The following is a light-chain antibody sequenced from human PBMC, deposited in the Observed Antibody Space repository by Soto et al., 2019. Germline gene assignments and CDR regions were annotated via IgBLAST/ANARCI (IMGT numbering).Light chain of an antibody. J-gene: IGLJ1*01. CDR2: EAS. V-gene: IGLV2-14*01. Sequence: QSALPQPASVSGSPGQSITISCTGTSSDVGGYNYVSWYQQHPGKAPKLMIYEASNRPSWVSNRFSGSKSGNTDSLTISGLQAEDEAGYYCSSYTSSSTFYVFGTGTKVTVL. CDR1: SSDVGGYNY. CDR3: SSYTSSSTFYV.